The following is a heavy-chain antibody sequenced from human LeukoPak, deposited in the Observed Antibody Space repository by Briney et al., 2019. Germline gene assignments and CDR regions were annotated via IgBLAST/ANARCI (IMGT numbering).Heavy chain of an antibody. J-gene: IGHJ6*02. CDR2: ISGSGGST. D-gene: IGHD4-17*01. V-gene: IGHV3-23*01. Sequence: GGSLRLSCAASGFTFSSYAMSWVRQAPGKGLEWVSAISGSGGSTYYADSVKGRFTISRDNSKNTLYLQMNSLRAEDTAVYYCARQIRAYYYYGMDAWGQGTTVTVSS. CDR3: ARQIRAYYYYGMDA. CDR1: GFTFSSYA.